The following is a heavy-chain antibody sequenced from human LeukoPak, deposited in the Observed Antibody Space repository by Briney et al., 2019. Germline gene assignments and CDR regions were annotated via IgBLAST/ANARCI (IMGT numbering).Heavy chain of an antibody. CDR3: ARARCSSTSCPLDY. D-gene: IGHD2-2*01. CDR1: GGSISSYY. J-gene: IGHJ4*02. CDR2: IYTSGST. V-gene: IGHV4-4*07. Sequence: PSETLSLTCTVSGGSISSYYWSWIRQPAGKGLEWIGRIYTSGSTNYNPSLKSRVTMSVDTSKNQFSLKLSPVTAADTAVYYCARARCSSTSCPLDYWGQGTLVTVSS.